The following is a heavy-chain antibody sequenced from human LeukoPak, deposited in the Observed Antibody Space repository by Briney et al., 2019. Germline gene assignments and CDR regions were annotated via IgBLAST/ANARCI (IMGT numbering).Heavy chain of an antibody. D-gene: IGHD2-2*01. J-gene: IGHJ5*02. V-gene: IGHV1-2*02. CDR3: ARADLDAGPYLIGP. CDR2: INTKSGRT. CDR1: GYSFTDYY. Sequence: ASVKVSCKTSGYSFTDYYIHWVRQAPGQGLEWMGWINTKSGRTSSARKFQGRVTMTRDPSITTVYMDMAWLTSDDTAIYFCARADLDAGPYLIGPWGQGTLVTVSS.